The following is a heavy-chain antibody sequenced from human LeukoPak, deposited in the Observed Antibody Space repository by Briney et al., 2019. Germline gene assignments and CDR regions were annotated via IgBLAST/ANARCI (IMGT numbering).Heavy chain of an antibody. J-gene: IGHJ6*02. D-gene: IGHD2/OR15-2a*01. V-gene: IGHV3-30-3*01. CDR1: GFTFRSYS. CDR2: VSYDGSNI. CDR3: ARKRGGIYDSRALDL. Sequence: PGGSLRLSCAASGFTFRSYSMHWVRQAPGKGLEWAATVSYDGSNINYADSVKGRLTISRDNSKNTVYLEMNSLRVEDTAVFYCARKRGGIYDSRALDLWGQGTTVIVSS.